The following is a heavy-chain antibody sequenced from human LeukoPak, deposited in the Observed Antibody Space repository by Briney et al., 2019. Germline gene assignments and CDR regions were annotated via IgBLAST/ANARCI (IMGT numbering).Heavy chain of an antibody. D-gene: IGHD6-13*01. CDR1: GFTFDDYA. V-gene: IGHV3-9*01. Sequence: GGSLRLSCAASGFTFDDYAMHWVRQAPGKGLEWVSGISWNSGSIGYADSVKGRFTISRDNAKNSLYLQMNSLRAEDTALYYCAKGGDEGIAAAGTFDYWGQGTLVTVSS. CDR2: ISWNSGSI. CDR3: AKGGDEGIAAAGTFDY. J-gene: IGHJ4*02.